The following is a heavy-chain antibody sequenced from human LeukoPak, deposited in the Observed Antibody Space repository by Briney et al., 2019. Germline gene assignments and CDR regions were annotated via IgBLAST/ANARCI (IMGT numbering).Heavy chain of an antibody. CDR3: ARGRGYDRTGYVYYFDF. CDR2: MNPNSGNT. D-gene: IGHD3-22*01. J-gene: IGHJ4*02. CDR1: GYSFTSYE. V-gene: IGHV1-8*01. Sequence: ASVKVSCKASGYSFTSYEINWVRQAPGQGFEWVGWMNPNSGNTGHAQEFQGRVTMTRDTSMSTAYMELSSLRYEDTAVYYCARGRGYDRTGYVYYFDFWGQGTLVTVSS.